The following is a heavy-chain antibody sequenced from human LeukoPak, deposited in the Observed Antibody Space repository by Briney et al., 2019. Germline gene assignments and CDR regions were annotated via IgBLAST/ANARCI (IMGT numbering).Heavy chain of an antibody. V-gene: IGHV3-48*04. CDR1: GFTFSSYS. J-gene: IGHJ3*02. D-gene: IGHD2/OR15-2a*01. CDR2: ISRGSSTI. CDR3: ARLLRGQDAFDI. Sequence: GGSLRLSCAASGFTFSSYSMNWVRQAPGKGLEWVSYISRGSSTIYYADSVKGRFTISRDDAKNSLYLRMNRPRAEDTAVYYCARLLRGQDAFDIWGQGTMVTVSS.